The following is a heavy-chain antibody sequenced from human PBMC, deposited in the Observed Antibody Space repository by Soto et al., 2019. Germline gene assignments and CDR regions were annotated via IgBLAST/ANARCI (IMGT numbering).Heavy chain of an antibody. CDR1: GGSISSGGYS. V-gene: IGHV4-30-2*01. CDR3: ARSPPGDYDILTGYDRTDNWFDP. J-gene: IGHJ5*02. D-gene: IGHD3-9*01. Sequence: SETLSLTCAVSGGSISSGGYSWSWIRQPPGKGLEWIGYIYHSGSTYYNPSLKSRVTISVDRSKNQFSLKLSSVTAADTAVYYCARSPPGDYDILTGYDRTDNWFDPWGQGTLVTVSS. CDR2: IYHSGST.